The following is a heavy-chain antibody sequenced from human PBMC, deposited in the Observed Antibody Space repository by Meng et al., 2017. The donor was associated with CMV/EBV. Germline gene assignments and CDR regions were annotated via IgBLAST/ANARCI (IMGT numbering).Heavy chain of an antibody. CDR3: ARGGLGIGSSWPTYGGVLYYYYGMDV. J-gene: IGHJ6*02. CDR1: GSTFSDYY. Sequence: SLKISCAASGSTFSDYYMSWIRQAPGKGLEWVSYISSSGSTIYYADSVKGRFTISRDNAKNSLYLQMNSLRAEDTAVYYCARGGLGIGSSWPTYGGVLYYYYGMDVWGQGTTVTVSS. D-gene: IGHD6-13*01. CDR2: ISSSGSTI. V-gene: IGHV3-11*01.